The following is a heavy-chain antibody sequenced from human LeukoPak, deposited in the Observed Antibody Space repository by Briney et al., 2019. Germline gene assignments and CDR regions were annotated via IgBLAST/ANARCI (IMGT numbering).Heavy chain of an antibody. V-gene: IGHV3-23*01. CDR2: ISASGGST. D-gene: IGHD6-13*01. CDR1: GFSFKTYA. J-gene: IGHJ5*02. Sequence: GGSLRLSCAVSGFSFKTYAMNWVRQAPGKGLEWVSGISASGGSTYYTVSVQGRFTISRDNSKNTLYLQMNSLRAEDTAVYYCAKDVPGIAAAGANWFDPWGQGTLVTVSS. CDR3: AKDVPGIAAAGANWFDP.